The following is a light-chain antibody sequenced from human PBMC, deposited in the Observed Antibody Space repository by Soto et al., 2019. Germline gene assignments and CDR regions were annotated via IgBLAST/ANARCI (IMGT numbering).Light chain of an antibody. CDR1: SSNIGSKT. Sequence: QSALTQPPSASGTPGQRVTISCSGSSSNIGSKTVNWYQQLPGTAPKVLIYSNNQRPSGVPDRFSGSKSGTSGSLAISGLQSEDEADYYCAAWDDTLNGWVFGGGTKLTVL. J-gene: IGLJ3*02. CDR2: SNN. V-gene: IGLV1-44*01. CDR3: AAWDDTLNGWV.